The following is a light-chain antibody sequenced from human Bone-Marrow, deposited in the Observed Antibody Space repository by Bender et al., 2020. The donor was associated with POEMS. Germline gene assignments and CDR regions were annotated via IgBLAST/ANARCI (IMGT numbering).Light chain of an antibody. J-gene: IGLJ3*02. Sequence: QSALTHPRSVSGPPGQSVVISSIGPRNDIARHDYLSWSHQHPGKAPKLIIYGVTKRPSAVPDRFSGSKSGNTASLTGSSLQAEDEADYYCCSYGVPGMFGGGTKLTVL. CDR1: RNDIARHDY. CDR3: CSYGVPGM. V-gene: IGLV2-11*01. CDR2: GVT.